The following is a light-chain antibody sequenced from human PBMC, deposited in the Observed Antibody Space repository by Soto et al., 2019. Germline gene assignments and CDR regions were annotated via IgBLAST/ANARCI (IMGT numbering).Light chain of an antibody. CDR2: GAS. CDR3: QQTYRLPPT. CDR1: QPISSS. J-gene: IGKJ4*01. V-gene: IGKV1-39*01. Sequence: DIQMTQSQSSLSASVGDRVTITCRASQPISSSLNWYQKRPGTPPTLLIRGASSLQRGVTSRYSGSVSVKDFPLTIDSLQPEDFATYYCQQTYRLPPTFGEGTKVDIK.